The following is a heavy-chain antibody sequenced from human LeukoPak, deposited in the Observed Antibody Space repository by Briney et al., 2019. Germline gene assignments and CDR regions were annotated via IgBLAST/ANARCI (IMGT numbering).Heavy chain of an antibody. CDR3: ARGGWKQKTYYFDY. CDR2: ISGSGGST. V-gene: IGHV3-23*01. D-gene: IGHD1-1*01. CDR1: GFTFSSYA. J-gene: IGHJ4*02. Sequence: PGGSLRLSCAASGFTFSSYAMSWVRQAPGKGLEWVSAISGSGGSTYYADSVKGRFTISRDNSKNTLYLQMNSLGAEDTAVYYCARGGWKQKTYYFDYWGQGTLVTVSS.